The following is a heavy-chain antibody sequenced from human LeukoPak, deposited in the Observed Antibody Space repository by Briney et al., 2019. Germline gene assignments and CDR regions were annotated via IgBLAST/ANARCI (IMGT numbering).Heavy chain of an antibody. CDR1: GYTFTGYC. D-gene: IGHD3-10*01. CDR3: ARGGPLWFGEAL. Sequence: ASVKVSCKASGYTFTGYCVHWVRQAPGQGLEWMGWINPNSGNTGYAQKFQGRVTMTRNTSISTAYMELSSLRSEDTAVYYCARGGPLWFGEALWGQGTLVTVSS. CDR2: INPNSGNT. J-gene: IGHJ4*02. V-gene: IGHV1-8*02.